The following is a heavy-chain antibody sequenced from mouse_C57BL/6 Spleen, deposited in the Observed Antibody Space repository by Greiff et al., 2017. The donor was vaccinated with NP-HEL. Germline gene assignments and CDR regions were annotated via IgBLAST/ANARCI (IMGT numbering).Heavy chain of an antibody. J-gene: IGHJ4*01. CDR3: ARFHYGSRGAMDY. Sequence: QVQLQQSGAELAKPGASVKLSCKASGYTFTSYWMHWVKQRPGQGLEWIGYINPSSGYTKYNQKFKDKATLTADKSSSTAYMQLSSLTYEDSAVYYCARFHYGSRGAMDYWGQGTSVTVSS. D-gene: IGHD1-1*01. V-gene: IGHV1-7*01. CDR1: GYTFTSYW. CDR2: INPSSGYT.